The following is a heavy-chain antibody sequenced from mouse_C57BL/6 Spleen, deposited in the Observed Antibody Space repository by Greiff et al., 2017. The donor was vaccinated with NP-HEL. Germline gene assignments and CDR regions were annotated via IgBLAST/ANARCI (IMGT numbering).Heavy chain of an antibody. CDR1: GYAFSSSW. D-gene: IGHD4-1*01. J-gene: IGHJ3*01. CDR3: ARFGLGLAY. V-gene: IGHV1-82*01. CDR2: IYPGDGDT. Sequence: QVQRQQSGPELVKPGASVKISCKASGYAFSSSWMNWVKQRPGKGLEWIGRIYPGDGDTNYNGKFKGKATLTADKSSSTAYMQLSSLTSEDSAVYFCARFGLGLAYWGQGTLVTVSA.